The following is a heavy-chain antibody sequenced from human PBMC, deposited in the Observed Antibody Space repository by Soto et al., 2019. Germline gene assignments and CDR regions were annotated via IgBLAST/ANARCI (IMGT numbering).Heavy chain of an antibody. CDR2: INHSGST. CDR3: AGARAWRYDFWSGSDYFDY. CDR1: GGSFSGYY. J-gene: IGHJ4*02. D-gene: IGHD3-3*01. Sequence: SETLSLTCAVYGGSFSGYYWSWIRQPPGKGLEWIGEINHSGSTNYNPSLKSRVTISVDTSKNQFSLKLSSVTAADTAVYYCAGARAWRYDFWSGSDYFDYWGQGTLVTVSS. V-gene: IGHV4-34*01.